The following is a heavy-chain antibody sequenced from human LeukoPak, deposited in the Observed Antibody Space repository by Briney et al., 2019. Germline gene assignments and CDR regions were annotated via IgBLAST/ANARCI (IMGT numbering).Heavy chain of an antibody. V-gene: IGHV5-51*01. CDR2: IYPGDSDT. Sequence: GESLKISCKGSGYSFTSYWIGWVRQMPGKGLEWMGIIYPGDSDTRYSPSFQGQVTISADKSISTAYLQWSSLKASDTAMYYCARHSFGRPLNRGSSYTLGSGSYLLYYYHMDVWGKGTTVTVSS. CDR3: ARHSFGRPLNRGSSYTLGSGSYLLYYYHMDV. J-gene: IGHJ6*03. D-gene: IGHD3-10*01. CDR1: GYSFTSYW.